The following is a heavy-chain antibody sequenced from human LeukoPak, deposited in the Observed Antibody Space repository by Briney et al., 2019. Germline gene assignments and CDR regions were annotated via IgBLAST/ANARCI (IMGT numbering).Heavy chain of an antibody. J-gene: IGHJ2*01. Sequence: PSETLSLTCTVSGVSISSSNSYWGWIRQPPGKGLEWIGSIYYSGNTYYKSSLKSRVTVSIDTSKNEFSLILTSVTAADTAEYYCARHLYYSASAFWYIDLWGRGTLVIVSP. CDR1: GVSISSSNSY. D-gene: IGHD3-10*01. CDR2: IYYSGNT. CDR3: ARHLYYSASAFWYIDL. V-gene: IGHV4-39*01.